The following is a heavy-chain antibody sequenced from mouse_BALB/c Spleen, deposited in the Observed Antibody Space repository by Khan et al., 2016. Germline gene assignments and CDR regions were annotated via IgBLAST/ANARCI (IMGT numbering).Heavy chain of an antibody. CDR1: GYTFTDYA. CDR2: ISTYYGDT. J-gene: IGHJ4*01. Sequence: QVQLQQSGAELVRPGVSVKISCKGSGYTFTDYAMHWVKQSHAKSLEWIGVISTYYGDTAYNQKFKDKATMTVDKSSSTAYLELARLTSEYSAIYYVAREGLNYDYAMDYWGQGTSVTVSS. D-gene: IGHD2-1*01. CDR3: AREGLNYDYAMDY. V-gene: IGHV1S137*01.